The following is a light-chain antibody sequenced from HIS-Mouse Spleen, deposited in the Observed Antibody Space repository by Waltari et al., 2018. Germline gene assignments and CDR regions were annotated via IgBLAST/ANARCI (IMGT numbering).Light chain of an antibody. V-gene: IGLV2-14*03. CDR3: SSYTSSSFNVV. CDR1: SSPVRGSHH. J-gene: IGLJ2*01. CDR2: DVS. Sequence: QSALTQPASVSGSPGQSITISCTGTSSPVRGSHHVPWYQQHPGKAPKLMIYDVSNRPSGVSNRFSGSKSGNTASLTISGLQAEDEADYYCSSYTSSSFNVVFGGGTKLTVL.